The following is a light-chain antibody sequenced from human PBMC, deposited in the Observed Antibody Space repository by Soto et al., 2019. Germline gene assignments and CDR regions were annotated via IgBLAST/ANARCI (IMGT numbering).Light chain of an antibody. V-gene: IGKV4-1*01. CDR1: QSVLYSSKNKNY. CDR2: WAS. CDR3: QQYHSNPLT. Sequence: DIVMTQSPDSLAVSLGERATINCKSSQSVLYSSKNKNYLAWYQQKPGQPPKLLIYWASTRESGVPDRFSGSGSGTDFTLTISSLQAEDVAVYYCQQYHSNPLTFGGGTKVDIK. J-gene: IGKJ4*01.